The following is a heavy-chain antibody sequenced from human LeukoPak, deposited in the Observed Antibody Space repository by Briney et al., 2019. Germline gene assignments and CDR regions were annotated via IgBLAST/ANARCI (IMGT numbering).Heavy chain of an antibody. CDR3: AKDYGYSSSWYDY. V-gene: IGHV3-9*01. CDR2: ISWNSASV. J-gene: IGHJ4*02. D-gene: IGHD6-13*01. CDR1: GFPFHDYG. Sequence: PGGSLRHSCEASGFPFHDYGMLWVGHATGKGREEVSTISWNSASVRYGDSVKGRFTISRDNAKKTLYLQTNSLRPEDTALYYCAKDYGYSSSWYDYWGQGTLVTVSS.